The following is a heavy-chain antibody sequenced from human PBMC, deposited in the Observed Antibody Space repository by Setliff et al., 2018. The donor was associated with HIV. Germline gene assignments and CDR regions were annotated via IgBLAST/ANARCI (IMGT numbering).Heavy chain of an antibody. CDR1: GFSLSYYA. V-gene: IGHV3-30*04. CDR2: ISHEGTYK. J-gene: IGHJ4*02. CDR3: ATLRIDYFDY. Sequence: QPGGSLRLSCAASGFSLSYYAIHWVRRAPGKGLEWVAVISHEGTYKYFADSVKGRFTISRDDSKKTVCLQMDSLRAEDTAIYYCATLRIDYFDYWGQGTLVTVSS. D-gene: IGHD3-3*01.